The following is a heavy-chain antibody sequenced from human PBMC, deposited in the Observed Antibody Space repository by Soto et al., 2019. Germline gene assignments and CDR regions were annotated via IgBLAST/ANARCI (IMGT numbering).Heavy chain of an antibody. CDR2: IIPIFGTA. Sequence: QVQLVQSGAEVKKPGSSVKVSCKASGGTFSSYAISWVRQAPGQGLEWMGGIIPIFGTANYAQKFQGRVTIIADESTSTAYMELSSLRSEATAVYYCAPSLGELSYRGYYYYGMDVWGQGTTVTVSS. CDR3: APSLGELSYRGYYYYGMDV. J-gene: IGHJ6*02. CDR1: GGTFSSYA. D-gene: IGHD3-10*01. V-gene: IGHV1-69*01.